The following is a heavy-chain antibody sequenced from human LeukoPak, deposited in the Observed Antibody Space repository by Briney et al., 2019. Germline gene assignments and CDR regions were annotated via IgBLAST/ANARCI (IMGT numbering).Heavy chain of an antibody. CDR2: INPNSGGT. Sequence: GASVKVSCKASGYTFTGYYMHWVRQAPGQGLEWMGWINPNSGGTNYAQKFQGRVTMTRDTSISTAYMELSRLRSDDTAVYYCARARFLEWSYYFDYWGQGSLLTVSS. J-gene: IGHJ4*02. D-gene: IGHD3-3*01. CDR3: ARARFLEWSYYFDY. V-gene: IGHV1-2*02. CDR1: GYTFTGYY.